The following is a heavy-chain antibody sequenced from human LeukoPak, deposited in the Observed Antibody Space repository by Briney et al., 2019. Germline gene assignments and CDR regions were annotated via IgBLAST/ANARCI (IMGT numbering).Heavy chain of an antibody. CDR2: IYYNGDT. CDR1: GGSMISYY. V-gene: IGHV4-59*01. D-gene: IGHD4-23*01. Sequence: SETLSLTCTVSGGSMISYYWTWIRQAPGKGLEWIGYIYYNGDTNYNPSHKSRVTMSIDTSKTHFSLNLRSVTAADTAVYYCTRGTTVISLDYWGQGILVTVSS. CDR3: TRGTTVISLDY. J-gene: IGHJ4*02.